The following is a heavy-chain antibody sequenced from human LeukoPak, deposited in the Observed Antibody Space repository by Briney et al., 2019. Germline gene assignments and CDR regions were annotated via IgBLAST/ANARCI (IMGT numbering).Heavy chain of an antibody. J-gene: IGHJ6*02. CDR3: ARYHLVVPGGYEDHYYGMDV. CDR1: GGSISSGGHY. V-gene: IGHV4-31*03. D-gene: IGHD2-2*01. CDR2: IYYSGST. Sequence: NSSETLSLICTVSGGSISSGGHYWTWIRQHPGKGLEWIGHIYYSGSTYYNPSLKSRVSISVDTSKNQFSLKLNSVTAADTAVYYCARYHLVVPGGYEDHYYGMDVWGQGTTVTVSS.